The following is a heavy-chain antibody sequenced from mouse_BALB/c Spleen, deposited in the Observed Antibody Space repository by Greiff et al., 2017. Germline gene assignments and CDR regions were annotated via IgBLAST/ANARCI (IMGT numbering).Heavy chain of an antibody. D-gene: IGHD1-1*01. J-gene: IGHJ4*01. CDR1: GYSFTGYY. CDR3: ARWHYYGSSYYAMDY. CDR2: ISCYNGAT. Sequence: LVKTGASVKISCKASGYSFTGYYMHWVKQSHGKSLEWIGYISCYNGATSYNQKFKGKATFTVDTSSSTAYMQFNSLTSEDSAVYYCARWHYYGSSYYAMDYWGQGTSVTVSS. V-gene: IGHV1S34*01.